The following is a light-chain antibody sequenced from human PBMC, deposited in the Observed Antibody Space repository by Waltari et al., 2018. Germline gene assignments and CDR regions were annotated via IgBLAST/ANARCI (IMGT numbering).Light chain of an antibody. CDR3: HSRDSSGDHVV. V-gene: IGLV3-19*01. Sequence: SSELTQDPAVSVALGQTVSITCQGDRLRSSYASWYQQKPGQAPILPIYGKYNRPSGIPDRFSGSSSGDTASLTISGAQAEDEADYYCHSRDSSGDHVVFGGGTKLTVL. J-gene: IGLJ2*01. CDR1: RLRSSY. CDR2: GKY.